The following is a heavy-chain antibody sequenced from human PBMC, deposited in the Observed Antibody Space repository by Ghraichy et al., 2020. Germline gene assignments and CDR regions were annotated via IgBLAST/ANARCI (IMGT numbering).Heavy chain of an antibody. V-gene: IGHV3-33*01. D-gene: IGHD5-18*01. CDR1: GFTFSSYG. Sequence: GGSLRLSCAASGFTFSSYGMHWVRQAPGKGLEWVAVIWYDGSNKYYADSVKGRFTISRDNSKNTLYLQMNSLRAEDTAVYYCAREQQTWIQLWTDYYYYGMDVWGQGTTVTVSS. CDR2: IWYDGSNK. CDR3: AREQQTWIQLWTDYYYYGMDV. J-gene: IGHJ6*02.